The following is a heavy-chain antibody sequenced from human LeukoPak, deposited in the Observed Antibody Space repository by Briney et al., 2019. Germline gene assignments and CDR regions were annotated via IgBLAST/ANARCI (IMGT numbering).Heavy chain of an antibody. CDR2: INHSGST. D-gene: IGHD5-12*01. CDR1: GGSFSGYY. CDR3: ARDGYSGSDAL. Sequence: SETLSLTCAVYGGSFSGYYWSWIRQPPGKGLEWIGEINHSGSTNYNPSLKSRVTISVDTSQNQFYLKLSSVTAADTAVYYCARDGYSGSDALWGQGTLVTVSS. V-gene: IGHV4-34*01. J-gene: IGHJ4*02.